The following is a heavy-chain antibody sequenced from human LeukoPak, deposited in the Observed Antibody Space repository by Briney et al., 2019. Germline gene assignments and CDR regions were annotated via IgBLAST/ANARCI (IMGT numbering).Heavy chain of an antibody. D-gene: IGHD2-15*01. Sequence: GGSLRLSCAASGFTFSSYTMNWVRQAPGKGLEWVSSISSSSSYIYYADSVKGRLTISRDNAKNSLYLQMNSMRAEDTAGYYCARDPTPRYCSGGSCYTHYGMDVWGQGTTVTVSS. J-gene: IGHJ6*02. CDR1: GFTFSSYT. V-gene: IGHV3-21*01. CDR2: ISSSSSYI. CDR3: ARDPTPRYCSGGSCYTHYGMDV.